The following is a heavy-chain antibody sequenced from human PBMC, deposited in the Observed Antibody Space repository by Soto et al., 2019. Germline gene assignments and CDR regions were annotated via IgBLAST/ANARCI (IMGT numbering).Heavy chain of an antibody. CDR2: IWHDGGNK. CDR3: SRDGDVNTGFGKDY. J-gene: IGHJ4*02. D-gene: IGHD3-16*01. V-gene: IGHV3-33*01. CDR1: GFTFSSYG. Sequence: QVQLVESGGGVVQPGRSLRLSCAASGFTFSSYGMHWVRQAPGKGLEWVAFIWHDGGNKFYAESVKGRFTISGDNSKNTLYLQMTSLSAEDTAIYYCSRDGDVNTGFGKDYWGQGTLVTVSS.